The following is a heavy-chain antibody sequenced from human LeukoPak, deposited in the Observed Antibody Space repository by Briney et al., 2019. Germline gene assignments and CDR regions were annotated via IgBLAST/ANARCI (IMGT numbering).Heavy chain of an antibody. J-gene: IGHJ4*02. D-gene: IGHD3-3*01. V-gene: IGHV3-23*01. CDR3: ARSYDFWSGYSPFDY. Sequence: GGSLRLSCAASGFTFSSYAMHWVRQAPGKGLEWVSTISGSDGDTYYADSVKGRFTISRDNSKNTLYLQMNSLRAEDTAVYYCARSYDFWSGYSPFDYWGQGTLVTVSS. CDR1: GFTFSSYA. CDR2: ISGSDGDT.